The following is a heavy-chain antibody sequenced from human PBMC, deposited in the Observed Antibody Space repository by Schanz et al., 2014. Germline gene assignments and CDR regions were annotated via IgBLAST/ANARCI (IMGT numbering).Heavy chain of an antibody. J-gene: IGHJ4*02. D-gene: IGHD6-13*01. V-gene: IGHV1-69*09. Sequence: QVQLVQSGAEVKKPGASVKVSCKASGYTFSDYYIHWVRQAPGQGLEWMGRIIPILGIANYAQKFQGRVTITADKSTFTAYMDVSSLRSEDTAVYYCASSGAGYSSSWDFDYWGQGTLVNVSS. CDR1: GYTFSDYY. CDR2: IIPILGIA. CDR3: ASSGAGYSSSWDFDY.